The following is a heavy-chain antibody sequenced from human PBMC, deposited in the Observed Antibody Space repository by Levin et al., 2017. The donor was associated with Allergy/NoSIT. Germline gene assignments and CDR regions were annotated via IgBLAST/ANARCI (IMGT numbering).Heavy chain of an antibody. D-gene: IGHD3-3*01. CDR1: GFTFSSYA. Sequence: GGSLRLSCAASGFTFSSYAMHWVRQAPGKGLEWVAVISYDGSNKYYADSVKGRFTISRDNSKNTLYLQMNSLRAEDTAVYYCARDRDLGFWSGYSSYYYYYGMDVWGQGTTVTVSS. CDR2: ISYDGSNK. CDR3: ARDRDLGFWSGYSSYYYYYGMDV. V-gene: IGHV3-30-3*01. J-gene: IGHJ6*02.